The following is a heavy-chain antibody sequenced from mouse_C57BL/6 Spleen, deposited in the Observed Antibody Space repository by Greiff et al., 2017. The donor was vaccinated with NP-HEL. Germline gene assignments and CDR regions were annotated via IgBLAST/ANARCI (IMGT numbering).Heavy chain of an antibody. CDR1: GYSITSGYY. J-gene: IGHJ3*01. D-gene: IGHD2-4*01. CDR2: ISYDGSN. CDR3: ARDDYFAY. V-gene: IGHV3-6*01. Sequence: VQLKESGPGLVKPSQSLSLTCSVTGYSITSGYYWNWLRQFPGNKLEWMGYISYDGSNNYNPSLKNRISITRDTSKNQFFLKLNSVTTEDTATYYCARDDYFAYGGQGTLVTVSA.